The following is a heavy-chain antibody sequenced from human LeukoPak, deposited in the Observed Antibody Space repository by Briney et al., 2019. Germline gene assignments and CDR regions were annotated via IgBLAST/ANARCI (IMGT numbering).Heavy chain of an antibody. CDR2: FYNSGRS. CDR1: DDSISDYY. J-gene: IGHJ4*02. D-gene: IGHD3-16*01. Sequence: PSETLPLTCTVSDDSISDYYRGWLRQTPGKGLEWIGYFYNSGRSTYNPSLKSRVSISVDTSKNQFSLRLNSVILADTAVYYCTRGAGWLIDDWGQGILATVSS. V-gene: IGHV4-59*01. CDR3: TRGAGWLIDD.